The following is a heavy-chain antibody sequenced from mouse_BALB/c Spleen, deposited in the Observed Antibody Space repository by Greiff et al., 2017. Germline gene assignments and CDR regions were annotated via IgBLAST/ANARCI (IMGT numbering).Heavy chain of an antibody. CDR1: GFTFSSYA. J-gene: IGHJ2*01. CDR2: ISSGGSYT. Sequence: EVKLVESGGGLVKPGGSLKLSCAASGFTFSSYAMPWVRQTPEKRLEWVATISSGGSYTYYPDSVKGRFTISRDNAKNTLYLQMSSLRSEDTAMYYCARHLRYFDYWGQGTTLTVSS. V-gene: IGHV5-9-3*01. CDR3: ARHLRYFDY. D-gene: IGHD1-1*01.